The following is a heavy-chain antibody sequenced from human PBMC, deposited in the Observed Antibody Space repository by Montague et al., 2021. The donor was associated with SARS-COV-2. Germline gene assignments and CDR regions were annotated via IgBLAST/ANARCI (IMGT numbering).Heavy chain of an antibody. D-gene: IGHD6-13*01. Sequence: SETLSLTCSVSGASISQAFWWSWVRQPPGKGLEWIAETHLTGGTNYNPSLASRVTISLDYSNNQVPLMLSSVTAAVTAMYYCASHPVWQQLITWGQGTLVSVSP. CDR3: ASHPVWQQLIT. CDR1: GASISQAFW. V-gene: IGHV4-4*02. J-gene: IGHJ5*02. CDR2: THLTGGT.